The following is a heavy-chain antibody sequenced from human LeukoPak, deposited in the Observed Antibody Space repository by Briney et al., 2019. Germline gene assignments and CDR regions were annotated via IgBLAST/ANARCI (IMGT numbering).Heavy chain of an antibody. J-gene: IGHJ4*02. CDR3: ARDLAVGATEVDYFDY. Sequence: ASVKVSCKASGYTSTSYAMNWVRQAPGQGLEWMGWINTNTGNPTYAQGFTGRFVFSLDTSVSTAYLQISSLKAEDTAVYYCARDLAVGATEVDYFDYWGQGTLVTVPS. V-gene: IGHV7-4-1*02. CDR1: GYTSTSYA. CDR2: INTNTGNP. D-gene: IGHD1-26*01.